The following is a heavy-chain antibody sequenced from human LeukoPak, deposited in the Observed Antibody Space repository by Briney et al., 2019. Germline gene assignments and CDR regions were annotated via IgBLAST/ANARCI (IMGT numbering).Heavy chain of an antibody. Sequence: SETLSLTCTVSGGSISSSSYYWGWIRQPPGKGLEWIGYIYYSGSTNYNPSLKSRVTISVDTSKNQFSLKLSSVAAADTAVYYCARDRIEGEWGMDVWGQGTTVTVSS. V-gene: IGHV4-61*01. CDR3: ARDRIEGEWGMDV. J-gene: IGHJ6*02. CDR2: IYYSGST. D-gene: IGHD1-26*01. CDR1: GGSISSSSYY.